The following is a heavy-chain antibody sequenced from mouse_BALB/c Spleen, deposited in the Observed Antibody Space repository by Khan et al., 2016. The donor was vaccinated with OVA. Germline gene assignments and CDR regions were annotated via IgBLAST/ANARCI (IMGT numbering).Heavy chain of an antibody. J-gene: IGHJ2*01. V-gene: IGHV1-87*01. CDR3: AGGGITTGYFDY. Sequence: QVQLKESGAELARPGASVKLSCKASGYSFTNYWMQWVKQRPGQGLEWIGTTYPGNGDTRYTQNFKGKATLTADKSSNPAYMQLSSLASEDSAVYCCAGGGITTGYFDYWGRGTTRTVSS. CDR1: GYSFTNYW. CDR2: TYPGNGDT. D-gene: IGHD1-1*01.